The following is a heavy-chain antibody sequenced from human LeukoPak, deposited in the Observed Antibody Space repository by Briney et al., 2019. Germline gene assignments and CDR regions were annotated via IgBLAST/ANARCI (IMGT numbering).Heavy chain of an antibody. J-gene: IGHJ2*01. V-gene: IGHV3-48*01. Sequence: PGGSLRLSCAASGFTFSIYSMNWVRQAPGKGLEWVSYISSSSSTICYADSVKGRFTISRDNAKNSLYLQMNSLRAEDTAVYYCARDSGIWYFDLWGRGTLVTVSS. CDR2: ISSSSSTI. CDR3: ARDSGIWYFDL. CDR1: GFTFSIYS. D-gene: IGHD1-14*01.